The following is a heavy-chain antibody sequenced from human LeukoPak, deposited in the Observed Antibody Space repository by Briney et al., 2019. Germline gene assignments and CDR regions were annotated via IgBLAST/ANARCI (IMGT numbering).Heavy chain of an antibody. CDR1: GFTFSIYA. J-gene: IGHJ4*02. D-gene: IGHD3-3*01. CDR3: AKSEDFGVVIRSYFDY. CDR2: ISGSGGTA. V-gene: IGHV3-23*01. Sequence: PGGSLRLSCAASGFTFSIYAMSWVRQAPGKGLEWVSAISGSGGTAYYADSVKGRFTISRDNSKNTVYLQMNSLRAEDTAVYYCAKSEDFGVVIRSYFDYWGQGTLVTVSS.